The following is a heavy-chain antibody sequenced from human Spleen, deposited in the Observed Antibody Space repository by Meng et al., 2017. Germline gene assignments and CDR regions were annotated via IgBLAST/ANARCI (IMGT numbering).Heavy chain of an antibody. V-gene: IGHV1-2*06. CDR1: GYTFPDYW. Sequence: ASVKVSCKASGYTFPDYWLHWVRRAPGQGLEWMGRINPKSGDTHYAQRFQGRVTMTGDTSISTAYMELSGLRSDDTAVYYCARPEKAYSGSYSVDYWGQGTLVTVSS. CDR2: INPKSGDT. D-gene: IGHD1-26*01. CDR3: ARPEKAYSGSYSVDY. J-gene: IGHJ4*02.